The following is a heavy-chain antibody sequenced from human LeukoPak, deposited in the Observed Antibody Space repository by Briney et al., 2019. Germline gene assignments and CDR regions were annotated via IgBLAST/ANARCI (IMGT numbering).Heavy chain of an antibody. D-gene: IGHD3-22*01. CDR1: GGSISISSYY. CDR2: IYYSGNT. V-gene: IGHV4-39*07. CDR3: AGLYYYDSSGYHAHFDY. Sequence: SETLSLTCTVSGGSISISSYYWGWIRQPPGKGLEWIGSIYYSGNTYYNPPLKSRVTILVDTSKSQFSLKLSSVTAADTAVYYCAGLYYYDSSGYHAHFDYWGQGTLVTVSS. J-gene: IGHJ4*02.